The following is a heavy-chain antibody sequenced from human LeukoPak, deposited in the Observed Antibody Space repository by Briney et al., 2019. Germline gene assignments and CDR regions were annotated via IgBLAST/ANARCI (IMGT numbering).Heavy chain of an antibody. CDR3: ARVGRGPSGSYRCGFDP. J-gene: IGHJ5*02. CDR2: INPNSGGT. V-gene: IGHV1-2*02. CDR1: GYTFTGYY. Sequence: GESLKISCKGSGYTFTGYYMHWVRQAPGQGLEWMGWINPNSGGTNYAQKFQGRVTMTRDTSISTAYMELSRLRSDDTAVYYCARVGRGPSGSYRCGFDPWGQGTLVTVSS. D-gene: IGHD1-26*01.